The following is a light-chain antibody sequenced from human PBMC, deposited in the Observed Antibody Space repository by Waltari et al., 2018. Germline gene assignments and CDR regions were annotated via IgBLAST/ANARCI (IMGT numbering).Light chain of an antibody. CDR3: QQLSGYPFT. J-gene: IGKJ3*01. V-gene: IGKV1-9*01. CDR1: QDLSTY. CDR2: SVS. Sequence: DIQLTQSPSFLSASVGDRVTITCRASQDLSTYLAWYQQKPGKAPKLLIHSVSTLQAGVPSRFSGGGSGTEFTLTISSLQPEDFATYYCQQLSGYPFTFGPGTKVAIK.